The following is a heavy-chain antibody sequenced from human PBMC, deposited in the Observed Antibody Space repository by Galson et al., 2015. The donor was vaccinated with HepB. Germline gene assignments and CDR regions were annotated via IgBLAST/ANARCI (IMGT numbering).Heavy chain of an antibody. Sequence: SLRLSCAASGFTFSSYAMHWVRQAPGKGLEWVAVISYDGSNKYYADSVKGRFTISRDNSKNTLYLQMNSLRAEDTAVYYCARDLASSGWTSDAFDIWGQGTMVTVSS. V-gene: IGHV3-30-3*01. CDR2: ISYDGSNK. D-gene: IGHD6-19*01. CDR3: ARDLASSGWTSDAFDI. CDR1: GFTFSSYA. J-gene: IGHJ3*02.